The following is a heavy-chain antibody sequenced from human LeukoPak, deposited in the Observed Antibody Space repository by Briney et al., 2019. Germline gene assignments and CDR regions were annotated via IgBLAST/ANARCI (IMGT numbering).Heavy chain of an antibody. CDR1: GGSFSGYY. J-gene: IGHJ3*02. CDR2: INHSGST. D-gene: IGHD3-9*01. V-gene: IGHV4-34*01. CDR3: AREADPILTQSPGAFDI. Sequence: KPSETLSLTCAVYGGSFSGYYWSWIRQPPGKGLEWIGEINHSGSTNYNPSLKSRVTISVDTSKNQFSLKLSSVTAADTAVYYCAREADPILTQSPGAFDIWGQGTMVTVSS.